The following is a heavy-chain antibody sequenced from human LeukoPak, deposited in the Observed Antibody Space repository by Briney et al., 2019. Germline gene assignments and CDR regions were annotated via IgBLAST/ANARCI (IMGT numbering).Heavy chain of an antibody. CDR3: ARAGFTFQTTKEYYFDY. J-gene: IGHJ4*02. CDR2: IYSGGST. Sequence: GGSLRLSCAASGFTVSSNYMSWVRQAPGKGLEWVSVIYSGGSTYYADSVKGRFTISRDNSKNTLYLQMNRLRAEDTAVYYCARAGFTFQTTKEYYFDYWGQGTLVTVSS. CDR1: GFTVSSNY. V-gene: IGHV3-66*01. D-gene: IGHD4-17*01.